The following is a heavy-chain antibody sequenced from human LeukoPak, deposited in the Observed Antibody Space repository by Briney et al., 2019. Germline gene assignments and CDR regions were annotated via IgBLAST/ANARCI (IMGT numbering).Heavy chain of an antibody. CDR3: AKAHYSDSSGYFYGEDY. CDR2: VSGSGGVT. CDR1: GFTFSSYS. J-gene: IGHJ4*02. D-gene: IGHD3-22*01. V-gene: IGHV3-23*01. Sequence: GGSLRLSCAASGFTFSSYSMAWVRQAPGKGLEWVSGVSGSGGVTYYADSVEGRFTISRDNSKNTLYLHMNSLTAEDTAVYYCAKAHYSDSSGYFYGEDYWGQGTLVTVSS.